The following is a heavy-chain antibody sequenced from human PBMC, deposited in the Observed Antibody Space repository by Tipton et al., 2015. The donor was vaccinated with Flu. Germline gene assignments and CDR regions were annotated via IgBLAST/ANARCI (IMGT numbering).Heavy chain of an antibody. Sequence: LRLSCAVYGGSFSGYYWSWIRQPPGKGLEWIGRIYTSGSTNYNPSLKSRVTMSVDTSKNQFSLKLSSVTAADTAVYYCARVNEGWFGELYWFDPWGQGTLVTVSS. D-gene: IGHD3-10*01. CDR2: IYTSGST. CDR1: GGSFSGYY. V-gene: IGHV4-59*10. CDR3: ARVNEGWFGELYWFDP. J-gene: IGHJ5*02.